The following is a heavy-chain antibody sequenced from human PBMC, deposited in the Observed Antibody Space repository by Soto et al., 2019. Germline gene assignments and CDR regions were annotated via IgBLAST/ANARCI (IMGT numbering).Heavy chain of an antibody. V-gene: IGHV3-33*01. CDR1: GVTFSSYG. D-gene: IGHD3-16*01. J-gene: IGHJ3*02. CDR3: ARGENESLDAFDI. CDR2: IWYDGSNK. Sequence: GGSLRLSCAASGVTFSSYGVHWVRQAPGKGLEWVAVIWYDGSNKYYADSVKGRFTISRDNSKNTLYLQMNSLRAEDTAVYYCARGENESLDAFDIWGQGTMVTVSS.